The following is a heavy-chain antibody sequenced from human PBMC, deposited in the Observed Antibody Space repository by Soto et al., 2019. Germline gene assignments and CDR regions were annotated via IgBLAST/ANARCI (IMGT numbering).Heavy chain of an antibody. V-gene: IGHV3-33*01. Sequence: QVQLVESGGGVVQPGRSLRLSCAASGFTFSSYGMHWVRQAPGKGLEWVAVIWDDGSNKYYADSVKGRFTISRDNSKNTLYLQMNSLRAEDTAVYYCARDGDYGDYGAYYYYYGMDVWGQGTTVTVSS. J-gene: IGHJ6*02. CDR3: ARDGDYGDYGAYYYYYGMDV. CDR2: IWDDGSNK. CDR1: GFTFSSYG. D-gene: IGHD4-17*01.